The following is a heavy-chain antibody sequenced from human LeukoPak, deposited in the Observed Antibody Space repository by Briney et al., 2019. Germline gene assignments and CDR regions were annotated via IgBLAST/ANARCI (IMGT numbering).Heavy chain of an antibody. Sequence: LQTLSLTCTLSVGSITSGGYYCNSTRQHPRNGLDWIEYIYYSRRTHYNPDLTSRVTILEDTSKNQFSLKLSSGTAADTAVYYCASRYSHYDYWGQGTLVTVSS. CDR2: IYYSRRT. J-gene: IGHJ4*02. V-gene: IGHV4-31*03. D-gene: IGHD5-18*01. CDR1: VGSITSGGYY. CDR3: ASRYSHYDY.